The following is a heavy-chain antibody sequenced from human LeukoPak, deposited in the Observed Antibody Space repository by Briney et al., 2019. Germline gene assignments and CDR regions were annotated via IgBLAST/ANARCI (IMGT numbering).Heavy chain of an antibody. CDR2: INSDGTST. CDR3: AKEAPPGYGNIIANDY. CDR1: GFTFSTYW. Sequence: PGGSLRLSCAASGFTFSTYWMHWVPQAPGKGLVWVSRINSDGTSTSYADSVKGRFTISRDNAKNTLYLQMNSLRAEDTAVYYCAKEAPPGYGNIIANDYWSQGTLVTVSS. J-gene: IGHJ4*02. V-gene: IGHV3-74*01. D-gene: IGHD5-18*01.